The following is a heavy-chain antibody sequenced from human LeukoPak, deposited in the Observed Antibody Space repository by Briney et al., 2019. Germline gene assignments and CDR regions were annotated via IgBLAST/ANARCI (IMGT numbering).Heavy chain of an antibody. CDR1: GFTFSSYG. J-gene: IGHJ5*02. Sequence: GSLRLSCAASGFTFSSYGMSWVRQAPGKGLEWIGSIYYSGSTYYNPSLKSRVTISVDTSKNQFSLKLSSVTAADTAVYYCARDTDGSWFDPWGQGTLVTVSS. V-gene: IGHV4-39*07. CDR3: ARDTDGSWFDP. D-gene: IGHD2-8*02. CDR2: IYYSGST.